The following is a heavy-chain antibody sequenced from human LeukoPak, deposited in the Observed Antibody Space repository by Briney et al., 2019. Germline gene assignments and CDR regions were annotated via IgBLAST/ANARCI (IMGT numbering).Heavy chain of an antibody. CDR2: IRYDGSNK. D-gene: IGHD3-10*01. CDR3: AKDKLLWFDP. J-gene: IGHJ5*02. V-gene: IGHV3-30*02. Sequence: GGSLRLSCAASGFTLSSYRMNWVRQAPGKGLEWVAFIRYDGSNKYYADSVKGRFTISRDNSKNTLYLQMNSLRAEDTAVYYCAKDKLLWFDPWGQGTLVTVSS. CDR1: GFTLSSYR.